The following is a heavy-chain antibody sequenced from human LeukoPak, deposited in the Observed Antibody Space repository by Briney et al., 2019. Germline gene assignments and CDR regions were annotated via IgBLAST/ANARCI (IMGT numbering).Heavy chain of an antibody. J-gene: IGHJ5*02. Sequence: GESLKISCKGSGYSFTSYWIGWVRQMPGKGLGWMGIIYPGDSDTRYSPSFQGQVTISADKSISTAYLQWSSLKASDTAMYYCARRVQQLVRGDWFDPWGQGTLVTVSS. D-gene: IGHD6-13*01. CDR3: ARRVQQLVRGDWFDP. V-gene: IGHV5-51*01. CDR1: GYSFTSYW. CDR2: IYPGDSDT.